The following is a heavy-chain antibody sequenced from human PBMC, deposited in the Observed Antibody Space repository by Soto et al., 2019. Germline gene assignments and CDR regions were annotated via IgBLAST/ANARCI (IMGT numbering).Heavy chain of an antibody. Sequence: QVQLVQSGAEVKKPGSSVKVSCKASGGTFSSYAISWVRQAPGQGLEWMGGIIPIFGTANYAQKFQGRVTXTSXXPXCTASMELSSLRSEDTAVYYCARHVPAAGYYYGMDVWGQGTTVTVSS. V-gene: IGHV1-69*05. D-gene: IGHD2-2*01. J-gene: IGHJ6*02. CDR1: GGTFSSYA. CDR3: ARHVPAAGYYYGMDV. CDR2: IIPIFGTA.